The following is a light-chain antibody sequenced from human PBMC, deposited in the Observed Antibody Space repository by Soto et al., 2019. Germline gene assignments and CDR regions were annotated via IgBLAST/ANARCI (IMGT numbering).Light chain of an antibody. Sequence: QSALTQPASVSGSPGQSITISCTGTSSDFGGYNYVSWYQQHPGKAPKLMIYDVSKRPSGVSNRFSGSKSGNTASLTISGLQAEDEADYYCSSYISSSTLNVFGTGTKVTVL. V-gene: IGLV2-14*01. J-gene: IGLJ1*01. CDR3: SSYISSSTLNV. CDR1: SSDFGGYNY. CDR2: DVS.